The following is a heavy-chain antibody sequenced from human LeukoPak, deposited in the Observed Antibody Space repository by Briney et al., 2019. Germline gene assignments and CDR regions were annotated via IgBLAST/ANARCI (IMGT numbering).Heavy chain of an antibody. D-gene: IGHD3-22*01. J-gene: IGHJ4*02. CDR1: GFTFSSYA. V-gene: IGHV3-64D*06. Sequence: GGSLRLSCSASGFTFSSYAMHWARQAPGKGLEYVSAISSNGGSTYYADSVKGRFTISRDNSKNTLYLQMSSLRAEDTAVYYCVKDLTSYYDSSGNHDYWGQGTLVTVSS. CDR2: ISSNGGST. CDR3: VKDLTSYYDSSGNHDY.